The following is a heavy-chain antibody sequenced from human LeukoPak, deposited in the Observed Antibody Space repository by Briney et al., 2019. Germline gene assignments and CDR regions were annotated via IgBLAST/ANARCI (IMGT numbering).Heavy chain of an antibody. CDR2: IYSGGST. J-gene: IGHJ4*02. D-gene: IGHD5-18*01. CDR1: GFTFSDYY. CDR3: ARDPGYSYGLDY. V-gene: IGHV3-66*01. Sequence: GGSLRLSCAASGFTFSDYYMSWVRQAPGKGLEWVSVIYSGGSTNYADSVKGRFTISRDNSKNTLYLQMNSLRADDTAVYYCARDPGYSYGLDYWGQGTLVTVPS.